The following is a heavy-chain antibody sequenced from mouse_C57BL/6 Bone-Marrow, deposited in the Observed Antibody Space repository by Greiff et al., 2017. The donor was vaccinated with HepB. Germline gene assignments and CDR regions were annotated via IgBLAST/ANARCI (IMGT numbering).Heavy chain of an antibody. CDR3: YYGSSYY. Sequence: QVQLQQPGAELVKPGASVKLSCKASGYTFTSYWMQWAKQRPGQGLEWIGEIDPSDSYTNYNQKFKGKATLTVDTSSSTAYMQLSSLTSEDSAVYYCYYGSSYYWGQGTTLTVSS. J-gene: IGHJ2*01. CDR2: IDPSDSYT. V-gene: IGHV1-50*01. D-gene: IGHD1-1*01. CDR1: GYTFTSYW.